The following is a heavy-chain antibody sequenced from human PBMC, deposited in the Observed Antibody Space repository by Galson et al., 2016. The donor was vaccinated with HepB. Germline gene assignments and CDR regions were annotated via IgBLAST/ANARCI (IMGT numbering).Heavy chain of an antibody. CDR3: AVWSPHLSESSCS. CDR2: ISESGSTK. Sequence: SLRLSCAASGFTFSRSDMHWVRQALGKGLEWVSYISESGSTKYYADSVKGRFTISRDNAKNSVYLQMNSLRDEDTAVYYCAVWSPHLSESSCSWGQGDRVTVSS. D-gene: IGHD3-22*01. J-gene: IGHJ5*02. V-gene: IGHV3-48*02. CDR1: GFTFSRSD.